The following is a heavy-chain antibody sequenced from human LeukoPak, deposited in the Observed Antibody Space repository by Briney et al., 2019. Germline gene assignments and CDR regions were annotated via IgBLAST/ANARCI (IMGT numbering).Heavy chain of an antibody. J-gene: IGHJ6*03. CDR2: IRSKAYGGTT. CDR3: TRGGQLSPGYYYYYYMDV. Sequence: GGSLRLSCTASGFTFGDYAMSWVRQAPGKGLEWVGFIRSKAYGGTTEYAASVKGRFTISRDDSKSIAYLQMNSLKTEDTAVYYCTRGGQLSPGYYYYYYMDVWGKGTTVTVSS. CDR1: GFTFGDYA. D-gene: IGHD6-6*01. V-gene: IGHV3-49*04.